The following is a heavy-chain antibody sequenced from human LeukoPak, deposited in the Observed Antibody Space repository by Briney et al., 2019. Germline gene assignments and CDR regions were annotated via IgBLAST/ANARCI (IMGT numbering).Heavy chain of an antibody. Sequence: GGSLRLSCAASGFTFSSYSMNWVRQAPGKGLEWVSVISGSGGSTYYADSVKGRFTISRDNSKNTLYLQMNSLRAEDTAVYYCAKVVGATFDYFDYWGQGTLVTVSS. CDR1: GFTFSSYS. J-gene: IGHJ4*02. CDR2: ISGSGGST. V-gene: IGHV3-23*01. D-gene: IGHD1-26*01. CDR3: AKVVGATFDYFDY.